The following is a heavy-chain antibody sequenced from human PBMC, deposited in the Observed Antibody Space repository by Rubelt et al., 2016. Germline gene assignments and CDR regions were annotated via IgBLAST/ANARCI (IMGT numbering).Heavy chain of an antibody. Sequence: QVQLQESGPGLVKPSETLSLTCTVSGYSISSGYYWGWIRQPPGKWLEWIGSIYHSGSTYYNPSLKRRFTISLDTSKNQFSLKLSSVTAADTAVYYCASVTRRGIAAARSWFDPWGQGTLVTVSS. CDR2: IYHSGST. CDR3: ASVTRRGIAAARSWFDP. V-gene: IGHV4-38-2*02. J-gene: IGHJ5*02. D-gene: IGHD6-13*01. CDR1: GYSISSGYY.